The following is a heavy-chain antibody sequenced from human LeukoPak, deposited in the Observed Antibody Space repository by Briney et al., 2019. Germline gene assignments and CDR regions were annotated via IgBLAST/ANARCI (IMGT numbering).Heavy chain of an antibody. Sequence: GGSLRLSCAASGFTVSSNYMSWVRQAPGKGLEWVSVIYSGGSTYYADSVKGRFTISRDNSKNTLYLQMNSLRAEDTAVYYCAKVQYNSGSYCWGQGTLVTVSS. CDR2: IYSGGST. D-gene: IGHD1-26*01. V-gene: IGHV3-53*01. CDR3: AKVQYNSGSYC. CDR1: GFTVSSNY. J-gene: IGHJ4*02.